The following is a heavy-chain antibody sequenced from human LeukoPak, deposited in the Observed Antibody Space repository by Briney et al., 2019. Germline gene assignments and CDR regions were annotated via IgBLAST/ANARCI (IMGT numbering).Heavy chain of an antibody. CDR3: AKALAVTGPGTKLEDY. J-gene: IGHJ4*02. CDR2: ISGSGDDT. D-gene: IGHD3-10*01. CDR1: GFTFDDFA. V-gene: IGHV3-23*01. Sequence: GGSLRLSCAASGFTFDDFAMHWVRQAPGKGLEWVSGISGSGDDTYYADSVKGRFTISRDNSKNTLCLQMNSLRVEDTAVYYCAKALAVTGPGTKLEDYWGQGTLVTVSS.